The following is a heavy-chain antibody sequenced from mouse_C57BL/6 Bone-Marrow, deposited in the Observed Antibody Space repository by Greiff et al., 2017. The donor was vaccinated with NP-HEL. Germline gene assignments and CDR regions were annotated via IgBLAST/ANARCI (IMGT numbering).Heavy chain of an antibody. V-gene: IGHV1-63*01. J-gene: IGHJ1*03. CDR1: GYTFTNYW. CDR2: IYPGGGYT. Sequence: VQLQQSGAELVRPGTSVKMSCKASGYTFTNYWIGWAKQRPGHGLEWIGDIYPGGGYTNYNEQFKGKATLTADKSSSTAYMQFSSLTSEDSAIYNWARGGGKLYWYFDVWGTGTTVTVSS. CDR3: ARGGGKLYWYFDV.